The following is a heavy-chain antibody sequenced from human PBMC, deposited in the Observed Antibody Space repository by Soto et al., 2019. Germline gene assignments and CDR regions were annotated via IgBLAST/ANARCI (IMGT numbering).Heavy chain of an antibody. Sequence: SETLSLTCTVSGASISPYYWTWIRQPPGKGLEWIGYIFSSGNTNYNPSLKSRVTISVDTSKYQFSLKLSSVTAADTAVYYCAREYYYGSVSYRGMDVWGQGTTVTVYS. CDR1: GASISPYY. D-gene: IGHD3-10*01. CDR3: AREYYYGSVSYRGMDV. V-gene: IGHV4-59*01. J-gene: IGHJ6*02. CDR2: IFSSGNT.